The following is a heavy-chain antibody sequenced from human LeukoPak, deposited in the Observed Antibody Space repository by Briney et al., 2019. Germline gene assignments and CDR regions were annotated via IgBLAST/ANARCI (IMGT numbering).Heavy chain of an antibody. J-gene: IGHJ5*02. CDR1: GGSISSGGYY. V-gene: IGHV4-31*03. D-gene: IGHD3-10*01. CDR3: ARDSGPRLGRDGFDP. Sequence: SETLSLTCTVSGGSISSGGYYWSWIRQHPGKGLEWIGYIYYSGSTYYNPSLKSRVTISVDTSKNQFSLKLSSVTAADTAVYYCARDSGPRLGRDGFDPWGQGTLVTVSS. CDR2: IYYSGST.